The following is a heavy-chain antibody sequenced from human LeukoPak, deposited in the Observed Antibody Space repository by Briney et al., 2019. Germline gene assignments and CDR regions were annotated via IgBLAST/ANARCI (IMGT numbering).Heavy chain of an antibody. CDR3: ARDWRGYYFDY. CDR2: IKQDGSEK. Sequence: GGSLGLSCAASGFTFSSYWMSWVRQAPGKGLEWVANIKQDGSEKYYVDSVKGRFTISRDNAKNSLYLQMNSLRAEDTAVYYCARDWRGYYFDYWGQGTLVTVSS. J-gene: IGHJ4*02. V-gene: IGHV3-7*01. D-gene: IGHD3-3*01. CDR1: GFTFSSYW.